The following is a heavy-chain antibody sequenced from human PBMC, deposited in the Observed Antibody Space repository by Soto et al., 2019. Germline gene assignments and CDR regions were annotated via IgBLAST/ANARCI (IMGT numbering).Heavy chain of an antibody. V-gene: IGHV1-46*01. Sequence: QVQLVQSGAEVKKPGASVKVSCRASGYTFTNYYIHWVRQAPGQGLEWMAIINPMSGSTNYAQNFQGRVTLTMDTSTTIVYMDLSSLRFEHTAVYFCARDLLAGDFWGQGTLVTVSS. J-gene: IGHJ4*02. CDR2: INPMSGST. D-gene: IGHD3-10*01. CDR1: GYTFTNYY. CDR3: ARDLLAGDF.